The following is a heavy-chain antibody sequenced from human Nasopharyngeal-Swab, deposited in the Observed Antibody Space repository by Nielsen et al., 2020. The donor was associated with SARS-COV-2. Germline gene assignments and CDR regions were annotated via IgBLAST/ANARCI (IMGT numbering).Heavy chain of an antibody. V-gene: IGHV3-64D*06. CDR1: GFTFSSYA. D-gene: IGHD2-21*01. J-gene: IGHJ4*02. CDR2: ISSNGGST. CDR3: VKEQVRGDCFDY. Sequence: GESLKISCAASGFTFSSYAMSWVRQAPGKGLEWVSAISSNGGSTYYADSVKGRFTISRDNSKNTLYLQMSSLRAEDTAVYYCVKEQVRGDCFDYWGQGTLVTVSS.